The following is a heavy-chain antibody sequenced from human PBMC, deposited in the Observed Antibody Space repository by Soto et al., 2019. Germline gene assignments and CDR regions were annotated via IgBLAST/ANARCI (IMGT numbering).Heavy chain of an antibody. CDR1: GGSISSSSYY. D-gene: IGHD6-6*01. CDR3: ARGAARGRGYYYYYMDV. J-gene: IGHJ6*03. Sequence: SETLSLTCTVSGGSISSSSYYWGWIRQPPGKGLEWIGSIYYSGSTYYNPSLKSRVTISVDTSKNQFSLKLSSVTAADTAVYYCARGAARGRGYYYYYMDVWGKGTTVTVSS. V-gene: IGHV4-39*01. CDR2: IYYSGST.